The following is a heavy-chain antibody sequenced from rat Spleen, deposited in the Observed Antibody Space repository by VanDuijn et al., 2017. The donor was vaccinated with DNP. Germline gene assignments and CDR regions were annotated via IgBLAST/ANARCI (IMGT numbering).Heavy chain of an antibody. CDR1: GLSLTSNS. V-gene: IGHV2-47*01. CDR2: IWSNGGT. CDR3: ARGIPTGYYAMDA. Sequence: QVQLKESGPGLVQPSQTLSLTCTVSGLSLTSNSVSWIRQPPGKGLEWMGVIWSNGGTDYNSAIKSGLSISRDTSKSQVFLKVNSLQTEDTAMYFCARGIPTGYYAMDAWGQVTSVTVSS. J-gene: IGHJ4*01. D-gene: IGHD1-11*01.